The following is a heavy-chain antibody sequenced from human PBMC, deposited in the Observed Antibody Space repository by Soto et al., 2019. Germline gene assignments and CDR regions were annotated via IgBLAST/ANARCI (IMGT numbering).Heavy chain of an antibody. CDR2: IYYSGST. D-gene: IGHD5-12*01. J-gene: IGHJ4*02. CDR1: GGSISSYY. CDR3: ARSGYVGNYFDY. V-gene: IGHV4-59*01. Sequence: PSETLSLTCTVSGGSISSYYWSWIRQPPGKGLEWIGYIYYSGSTNYNPSLKSRVTISVDTSKNQFSLKLSSVTAADTAVSYCARSGYVGNYFDYWGQGTLVTVSS.